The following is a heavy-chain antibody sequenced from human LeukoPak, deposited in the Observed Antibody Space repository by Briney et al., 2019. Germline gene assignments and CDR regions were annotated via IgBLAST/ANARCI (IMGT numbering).Heavy chain of an antibody. V-gene: IGHV3-30*04. Sequence: GGSLRLSCAASGFTFSSYAMHWVRQAPGKGLEWVAVISYDGSNKYYADSVKGRFTISRDTAKSTVYLQMNSLRAEDTAVYYCATVFDYWGQGTLVTVSS. CDR1: GFTFSSYA. D-gene: IGHD1-1*01. J-gene: IGHJ4*02. CDR3: ATVFDY. CDR2: ISYDGSNK.